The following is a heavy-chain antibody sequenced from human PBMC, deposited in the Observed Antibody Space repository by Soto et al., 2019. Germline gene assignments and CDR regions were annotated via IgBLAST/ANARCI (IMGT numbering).Heavy chain of an antibody. CDR3: ARDIVVVPAAIHRTALDAFDI. CDR2: ISSSSSYI. J-gene: IGHJ3*02. CDR1: GFTFSSYS. D-gene: IGHD2-2*01. V-gene: IGHV3-21*01. Sequence: GGSLRLSCAASGFTFSSYSMNWVRQAPGKGLEWVSSISSSSSYIYYADSVKGRFTISRDNAKNSLYLQMNSLRAEDTAVYYCARDIVVVPAAIHRTALDAFDIRGQGTMVTVSS.